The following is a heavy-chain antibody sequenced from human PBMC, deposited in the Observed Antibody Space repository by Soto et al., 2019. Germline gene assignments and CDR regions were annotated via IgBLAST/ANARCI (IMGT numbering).Heavy chain of an antibody. V-gene: IGHV1-18*01. J-gene: IGHJ4*02. CDR3: GRDDGGGFGSGSDYNNFDY. D-gene: IGHD3-10*01. CDR1: GYTFTSYG. Sequence: QVQLVQSGAEVKKPGASVKVSCKASGYTFTSYGISWVRQAPGQGLEWMGWISAYNGNTKYAQKFQGRFARTTNPTSSTVWSGLRGVGTEATVVLCCGRDDGGGFGSGSDYNNFDYWGQGTLVTVSS. CDR2: ISAYNGNT.